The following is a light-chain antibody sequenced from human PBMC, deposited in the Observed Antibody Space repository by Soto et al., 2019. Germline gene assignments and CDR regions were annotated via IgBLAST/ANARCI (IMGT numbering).Light chain of an antibody. CDR1: QRVSNN. CDR2: GAS. CDR3: EQYNNWPIT. J-gene: IGKJ5*01. Sequence: EIGMTQNQGTLSFSAGERATLSFRASQRVSNNFAWYQQKPGQAPRLLIYGASTRATGIPARFSGSGSGTEFTLTISSLQSEDFAVYYCEQYNNWPITFGQGTRLEIK. V-gene: IGKV3-15*01.